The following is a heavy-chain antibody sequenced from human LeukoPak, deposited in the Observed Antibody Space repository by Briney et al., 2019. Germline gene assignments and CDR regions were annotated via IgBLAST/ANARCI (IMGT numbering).Heavy chain of an antibody. CDR2: IWYDGSNK. D-gene: IGHD6-6*01. V-gene: IGHV3-33*01. J-gene: IGHJ6*03. Sequence: PGRSLRLSRAASGFTFSSYGMHWVRQAPGKGLEWVAVIWYDGSNKYYADSVKGRFTISRDNSKNTLYLQMSSLRAEDTAVYYCARDGGAARQDYYYYYMDVWGKGTTVTVSS. CDR1: GFTFSSYG. CDR3: ARDGGAARQDYYYYYMDV.